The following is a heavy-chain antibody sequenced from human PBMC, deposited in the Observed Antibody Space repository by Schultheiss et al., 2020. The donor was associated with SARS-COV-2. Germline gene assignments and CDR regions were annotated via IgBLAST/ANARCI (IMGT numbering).Heavy chain of an antibody. Sequence: GGSLRLSCAASGFTFSSYAMSWVRQAPGKGLEWVSYISSSSSYIYYADSVKGRFTISRDNAKNSLYLQMNSLRAEDTAVYYCARDLLCSSTSCYTDLYGMDVWGQGTTVTVSS. CDR2: ISSSSSYI. V-gene: IGHV3-21*05. CDR1: GFTFSSYA. CDR3: ARDLLCSSTSCYTDLYGMDV. J-gene: IGHJ6*02. D-gene: IGHD2-2*02.